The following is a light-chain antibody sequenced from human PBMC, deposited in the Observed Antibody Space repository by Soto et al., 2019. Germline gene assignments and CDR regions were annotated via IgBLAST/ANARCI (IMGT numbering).Light chain of an antibody. Sequence: ELMMTQSPATLSVSPGERATLSCRASQSISGNIAWYQQKPGQAPRLLIYAASIRASGIPARFSGTGFGREFTLSISSPQSEDSVVYYCQQYNSWTLISFGQGTRLEIK. V-gene: IGKV3-15*01. CDR2: AAS. J-gene: IGKJ5*01. CDR1: QSISGN. CDR3: QQYNSWTLIS.